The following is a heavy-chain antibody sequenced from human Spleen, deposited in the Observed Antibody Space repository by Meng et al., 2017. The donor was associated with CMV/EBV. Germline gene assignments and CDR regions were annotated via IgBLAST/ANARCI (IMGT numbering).Heavy chain of an antibody. CDR2: LYSGGNT. Sequence: PEKGLECVSVLYSGGNTHYADSVKGRFTISTDKSKNMVFLQMNSLRAEDTAVYYCARTILTLAVIPRLFYFDYWGQGTLVTVSS. CDR3: ARTILTLAVIPRLFYFDY. J-gene: IGHJ4*02. V-gene: IGHV3-53*01. D-gene: IGHD2-2*02.